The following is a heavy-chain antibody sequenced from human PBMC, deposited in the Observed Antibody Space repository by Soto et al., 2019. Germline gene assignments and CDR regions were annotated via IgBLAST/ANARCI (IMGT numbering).Heavy chain of an antibody. CDR2: VSFDGSNK. CDR3: ARDQSGITTAGGGRIDR. CDR1: GFTFSTHA. Sequence: QVQLVESGGGVVQPGRSLRLSCAASGFTFSTHAMHWVRQAPGKGLECVAIVSFDGSNKYYAESVKGRFTISRDNSKNTLYLQMSGLTPEDTALYYCARDQSGITTAGGGRIDRWGQGTLVTVSS. D-gene: IGHD6-13*01. V-gene: IGHV3-30-3*01. J-gene: IGHJ5*02.